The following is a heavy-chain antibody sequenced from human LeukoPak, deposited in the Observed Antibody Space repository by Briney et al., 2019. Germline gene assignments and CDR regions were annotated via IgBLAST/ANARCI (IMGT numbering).Heavy chain of an antibody. D-gene: IGHD1-1*01. CDR3: ARGPAGYN. J-gene: IGHJ4*02. CDR2: ISYDGSNK. V-gene: IGHV3-30*14. Sequence: GGSLRLSCAASGFTFSSYAIHWVRQAPGKGLEWVAVISYDGSNKYYADSVKGRFTISRDNSKNTLYLQMNSLRAEDTAVYHCARGPAGYNWGQGTLVTVSS. CDR1: GFTFSSYA.